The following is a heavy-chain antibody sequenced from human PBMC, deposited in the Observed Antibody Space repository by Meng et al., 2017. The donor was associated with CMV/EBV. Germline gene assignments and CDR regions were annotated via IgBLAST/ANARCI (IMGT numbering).Heavy chain of an antibody. D-gene: IGHD6-19*01. V-gene: IGHV1-2*02. CDR1: GYTFTGYY. CDR3: AIEKGVAGKDYYYGMDV. CDR2: INPNSGGT. Sequence: ASVTVSCKASGYTFTGYYMHWVRQAPGHGLEWMGWINPNSGGTNYAQKFQGRVTMTRDTSISTAYMELSRLRSDDTAVYYCAIEKGVAGKDYYYGMDVWGQGTTVTVSS. J-gene: IGHJ6*02.